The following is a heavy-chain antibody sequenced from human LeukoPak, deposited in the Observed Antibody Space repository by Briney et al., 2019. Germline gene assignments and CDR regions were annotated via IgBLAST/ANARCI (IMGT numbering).Heavy chain of an antibody. CDR3: AREKVPAAIGYYYYYMDV. V-gene: IGHV1-2*02. D-gene: IGHD2-2*01. J-gene: IGHJ6*03. CDR2: INPNSGGT. Sequence: VASVKVSCKASGYTFTGYYMHWVRQAPGQGLEWMGWINPNSGGTNYAQKFQGRDTMTRDTSISTAYMELSRLRSDDTAVYYCAREKVPAAIGYYYYYMDVWGKGTTVTVSS. CDR1: GYTFTGYY.